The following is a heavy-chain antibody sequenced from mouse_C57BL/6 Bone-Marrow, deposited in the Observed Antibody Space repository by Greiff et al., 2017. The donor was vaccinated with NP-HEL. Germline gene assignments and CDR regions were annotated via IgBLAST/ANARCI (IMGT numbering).Heavy chain of an antibody. CDR1: GFNIKDDY. J-gene: IGHJ1*03. CDR3: TGVYWYFDV. Sequence: VHVKQSGAELVRPGASVKLSCTASGFNIKDDYMHWVKQRPEQGLEWIGWIDPENGDTEYASKFQGKATITADTSSNTAYLQLSSLTSEDTAVYYCTGVYWYFDVWGTGTTVTVSS. CDR2: IDPENGDT. V-gene: IGHV14-4*01.